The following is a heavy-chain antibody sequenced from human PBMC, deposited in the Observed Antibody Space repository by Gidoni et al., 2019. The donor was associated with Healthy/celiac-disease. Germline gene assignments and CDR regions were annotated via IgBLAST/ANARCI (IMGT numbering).Heavy chain of an antibody. CDR3: ARHYFELGVTPLGP. J-gene: IGHJ5*02. Sequence: QLQLQESGPGLGKPSETLSLTCTVPGGSISSSSYYWGWIRQPPGKGLEWIGSIYYSGSTYYHPSLKSRVTISVDTSKNPFSLKLSSVTAADTALYYCARHYFELGVTPLGPWGQGTLVTVSS. CDR1: GGSISSSSYY. D-gene: IGHD3-10*01. V-gene: IGHV4-39*01. CDR2: IYYSGST.